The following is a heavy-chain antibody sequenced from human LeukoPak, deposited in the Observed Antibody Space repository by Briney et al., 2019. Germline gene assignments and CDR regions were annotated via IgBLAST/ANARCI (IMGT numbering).Heavy chain of an antibody. D-gene: IGHD6-6*01. V-gene: IGHV4-4*07. CDR3: ARDESTYSSSRGYYYYGMDV. CDR1: GGSISSYY. Sequence: SETLSLTCTVSGGSISSYYWSWIRQPAGKGLEWIGRIYTSGSTNYNPSLKSRVTMSVDTSKNQFSLKLSSVTAADTAVYYCARDESTYSSSRGYYYYGMDVWGQGTTVTVSS. CDR2: IYTSGST. J-gene: IGHJ6*02.